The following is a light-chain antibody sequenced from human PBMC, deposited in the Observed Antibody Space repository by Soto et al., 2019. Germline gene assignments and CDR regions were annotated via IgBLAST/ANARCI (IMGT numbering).Light chain of an antibody. J-gene: IGKJ1*01. CDR3: QLYNRNTWS. V-gene: IGKV1-5*01. CDR2: GAS. Sequence: DIQMTQSPSTLSASVGGRVTITCRDSQSVGTWVAWYQQKQGKAPKLLIYGASNLESGVPSRFSGSGSGTEFTLTITTLQPDDFATYFCQLYNRNTWSFGPGTKVDIK. CDR1: QSVGTW.